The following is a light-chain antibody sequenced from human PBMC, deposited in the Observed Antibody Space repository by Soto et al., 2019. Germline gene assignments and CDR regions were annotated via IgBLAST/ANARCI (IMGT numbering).Light chain of an antibody. CDR1: QRVSSSY. CDR3: QHYGSSPYT. V-gene: IGKV3-20*01. CDR2: GAS. Sequence: EIVLTQSPGTLSLSPGERATLSCRASQRVSSSYLAWYQQKPDQAPRLLIYGASSRATGIPDRFSGSGSGTDFTITIGRLEPEDFAVYFCQHYGSSPYTFGQGTKLEIK. J-gene: IGKJ2*01.